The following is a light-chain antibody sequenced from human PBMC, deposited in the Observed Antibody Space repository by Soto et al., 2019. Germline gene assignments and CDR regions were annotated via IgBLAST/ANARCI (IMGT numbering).Light chain of an antibody. V-gene: IGKV1-27*01. J-gene: IGKJ5*01. Sequence: DIQMTQSPSSLSASVGDRVTITCRAGQVIGNYLAWYQQKPGKVPKLLIYGAYTLESGVPSRFSGSGSGTDFTLTISSLQPEDVAIYYCQKYNSGLITFGQGTRLEI. CDR2: GAY. CDR3: QKYNSGLIT. CDR1: QVIGNY.